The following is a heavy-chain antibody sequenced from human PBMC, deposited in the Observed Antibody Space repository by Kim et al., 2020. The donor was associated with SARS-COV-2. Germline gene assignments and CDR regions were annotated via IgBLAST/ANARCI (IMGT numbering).Heavy chain of an antibody. D-gene: IGHD1-7*01. CDR2: IIPILGIA. J-gene: IGHJ3*02. Sequence: SVKVSCKASGGTFSSYAISWVRQAPGQGLEWMGRIIPILGIANYAQKFQGRVTITADKSTSTAYMELSSLRSGDTAVYYCASPYNWNYGDAFDIWGQGTMVTVSS. V-gene: IGHV1-69*04. CDR1: GGTFSSYA. CDR3: ASPYNWNYGDAFDI.